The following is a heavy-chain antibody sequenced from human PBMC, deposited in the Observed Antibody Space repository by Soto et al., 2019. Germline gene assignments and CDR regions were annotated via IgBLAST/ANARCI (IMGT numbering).Heavy chain of an antibody. V-gene: IGHV3-33*01. J-gene: IGHJ4*02. CDR1: GFTFSSSG. CDR2: IWYDGSKK. D-gene: IGHD3-16*01. CDR3: ARDGGFDY. Sequence: QVQLVESGGGVVQPGRSLRLSCAASGFTFSSSGMHWVRQAPGKGLEWVAVIWYDGSKKYYVDSVKGRFTVSRDNSKNTLYLEMSSLRAEDTAVYYCARDGGFDYWGQGTLVIVSS.